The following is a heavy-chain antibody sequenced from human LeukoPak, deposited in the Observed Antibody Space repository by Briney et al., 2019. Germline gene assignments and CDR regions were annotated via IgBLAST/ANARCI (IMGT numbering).Heavy chain of an antibody. J-gene: IGHJ6*03. V-gene: IGHV4-34*01. D-gene: IGHD4-17*01. Sequence: PSETLSLTCAVHGGSFSGYYWSWIRQPPGKGLEWIGEISHSGSTNYNPSLKSRVTISVDTSKNQFSLKLSSVTAADTAVYYCAGCTYGYYYYYMDVWGKGTTVTVSS. CDR2: ISHSGST. CDR1: GGSFSGYY. CDR3: AGCTYGYYYYYMDV.